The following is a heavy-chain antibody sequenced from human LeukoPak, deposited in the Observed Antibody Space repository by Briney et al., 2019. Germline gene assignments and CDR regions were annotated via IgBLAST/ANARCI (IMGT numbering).Heavy chain of an antibody. CDR2: IYPGDSDT. D-gene: IGHD3-22*01. J-gene: IGHJ3*02. CDR3: ARRRVYDSSGYYYIDAFDI. CDR1: GYSFTNYW. V-gene: IGHV5-51*01. Sequence: GESLKISCKGSGYSFTNYWIGWVRQMPGKGLEWMGIIYPGDSDTRYSPSFQGRVTISVDKSISTAYLQWSSLKASDTAMHYCARRRVYDSSGYYYIDAFDIWGQGTMVTASS.